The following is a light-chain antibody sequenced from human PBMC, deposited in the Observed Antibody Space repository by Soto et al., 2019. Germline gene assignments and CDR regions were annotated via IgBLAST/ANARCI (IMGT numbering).Light chain of an antibody. J-gene: IGKJ5*01. CDR2: GAS. CDR3: QQHNNWPPIT. V-gene: IGKV3-15*01. CDR1: QSVSSN. Sequence: EIVMAQSPGSLSVSPGEGATLSWSASQSVSSNLAWYQQKPGQAPRLLIYGASTRASGMPARFSGSGSGTEFTLTISSLQSEDFAVYYCQQHNNWPPITFGQGTRLEIK.